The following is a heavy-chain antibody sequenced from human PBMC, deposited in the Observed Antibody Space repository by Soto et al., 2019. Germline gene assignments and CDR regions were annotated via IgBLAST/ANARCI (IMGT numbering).Heavy chain of an antibody. V-gene: IGHV1-3*01. CDR3: ARALYYDILTGYYYFDY. Sequence: ASVKVSCKASGYTFTNYAIHWVRQAPGQRLEWMGWIHPNNGNTKYSQKFQGRVTMTRDTSISTAYMELSRLRSDDTAVYYCARALYYDILTGYYYFDYWGQGTLVTVSS. D-gene: IGHD3-9*01. CDR2: IHPNNGNT. CDR1: GYTFTNYA. J-gene: IGHJ4*02.